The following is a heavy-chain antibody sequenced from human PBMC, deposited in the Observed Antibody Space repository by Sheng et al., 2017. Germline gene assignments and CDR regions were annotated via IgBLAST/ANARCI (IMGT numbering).Heavy chain of an antibody. D-gene: IGHD3-10*01. J-gene: IGHJ3*02. CDR2: IIPILGIA. Sequence: QVQLVQSGAEVKKPGSSVKVSCKASGGTFSSYAISWVRQAPGQGLEWMGGIIPILGIANYAQKFQGRVTITADKSTSTAYMELSSLRSEDTAVYYCARETGIGEGDAFDIWGQGTMVTVSS. V-gene: IGHV1-69*04. CDR1: GGTFSSYA. CDR3: ARETGIGEGDAFDI.